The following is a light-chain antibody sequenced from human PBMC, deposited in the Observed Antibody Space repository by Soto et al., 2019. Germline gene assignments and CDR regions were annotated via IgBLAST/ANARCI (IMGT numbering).Light chain of an antibody. CDR3: SSYTSSSTYV. CDR1: SSDVGGYNR. V-gene: IGLV2-18*02. J-gene: IGLJ1*01. Sequence: QSVLNQPPSGFGSPGQSVTISCTGTSSDVGGYNRVSWYRQPPGTAPKLMIYEVSNRPSGVPDRFSGSKSGNTASLTISGLQAEDEADYYCSSYTSSSTYVFGTGTKVTVL. CDR2: EVS.